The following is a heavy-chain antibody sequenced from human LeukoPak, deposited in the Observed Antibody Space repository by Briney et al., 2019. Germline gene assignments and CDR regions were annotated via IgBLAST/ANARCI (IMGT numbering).Heavy chain of an antibody. CDR2: INPSGGST. Sequence: ASVKVSCKTSGYTFTNYYMHWVRQAPGQGLEWMGIINPSGGSTSYSQKFQGRVTMTRDTSTSTVYMELSSLRSEDTAVYYCARVWGIGTAQYYFDYWGQGTLVTVSS. J-gene: IGHJ4*02. V-gene: IGHV1-46*01. CDR3: ARVWGIGTAQYYFDY. D-gene: IGHD3-16*01. CDR1: GYTFTNYY.